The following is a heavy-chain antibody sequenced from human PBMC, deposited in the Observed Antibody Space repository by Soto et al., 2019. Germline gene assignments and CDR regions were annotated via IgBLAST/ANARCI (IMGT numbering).Heavy chain of an antibody. J-gene: IGHJ4*02. D-gene: IGHD3-3*01. CDR2: ISSTGSFI. Sequence: GGSLRLSCAASGFSFSTSIIYWVRQAPGEGLEWVSSISSTGSFIYYADSLKGRFTISRDNADNSLFLQMNNLRAEDTAVYYCARLSRANYDFWSGDYYFDSWGQGTLVTAPQ. CDR3: ARLSRANYDFWSGDYYFDS. V-gene: IGHV3-21*01. CDR1: GFSFSTSI.